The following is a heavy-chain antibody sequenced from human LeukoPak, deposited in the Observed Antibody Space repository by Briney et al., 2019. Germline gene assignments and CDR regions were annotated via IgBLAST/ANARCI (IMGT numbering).Heavy chain of an antibody. Sequence: ASVKVSCKASGYTFTAHYIHWVRQAPGQGLEWMGIINPGDGGASYAQKFQGRLTMSRDTSTSTLYMELSSLRSEDTAIYYCASNGGSYYPQNYYGMDVWGQGTTVTVS. CDR2: INPGDGGA. CDR1: GYTFTAHY. CDR3: ASNGGSYYPQNYYGMDV. D-gene: IGHD1-26*01. V-gene: IGHV1-46*01. J-gene: IGHJ6*02.